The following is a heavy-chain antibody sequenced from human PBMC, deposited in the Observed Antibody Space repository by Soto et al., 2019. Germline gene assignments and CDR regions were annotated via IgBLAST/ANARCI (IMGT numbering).Heavy chain of an antibody. V-gene: IGHV3-33*01. CDR1: GFTFSDYG. D-gene: IGHD5-12*01. J-gene: IGHJ4*02. CDR3: ARGPIVANLDY. CDR2: IWYDGTNK. Sequence: GGSLRLSCAASGFTFSDYGMHWVRQAPGKGLEYVAVIWYDGTNKYYADSVKGRFTISRDNSKNTLYLQMNSLRPEDTAVYYCARGPIVANLDYWGQGTLVTVS.